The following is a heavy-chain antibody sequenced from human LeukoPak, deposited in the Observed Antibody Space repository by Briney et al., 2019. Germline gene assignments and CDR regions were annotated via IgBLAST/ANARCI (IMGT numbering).Heavy chain of an antibody. CDR3: ARASTTFDD. J-gene: IGHJ4*02. CDR2: VSDGGRT. D-gene: IGHD1-14*01. Sequence: SETLSLTCSVSGGSITSYYWSWIRQPPGKGLEWIGHVSDGGRTNYSPSLRSRVSISVDTSKNQFSLKLNSVTAADTAVYFCARASTTFDDWGQGTLVTV. V-gene: IGHV4-59*01. CDR1: GGSITSYY.